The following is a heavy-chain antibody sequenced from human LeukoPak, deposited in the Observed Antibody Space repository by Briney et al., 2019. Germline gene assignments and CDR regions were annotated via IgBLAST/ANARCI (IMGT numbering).Heavy chain of an antibody. CDR1: GFTFSSYE. CDR3: ARHLYYDIRAFDI. D-gene: IGHD3-22*01. J-gene: IGHJ3*02. Sequence: PGGSLRLSCAASGFTFSSYEINWVRQAPGKGLEWISYTSNSGRTVYYGDSVKGRFTISRDNAKNSLYLQMNSLRAEDTAVYYCARHLYYDIRAFDIWGQGTMVTVSS. CDR2: TSNSGRTV. V-gene: IGHV3-48*03.